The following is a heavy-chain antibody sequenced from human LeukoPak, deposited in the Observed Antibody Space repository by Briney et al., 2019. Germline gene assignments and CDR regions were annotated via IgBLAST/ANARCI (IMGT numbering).Heavy chain of an antibody. CDR1: GFSFSNYA. Sequence: GGSLRLSCAASGFSFSNYAMNWVRQAPGRGLEWVSYISGGGAKTGYADSVKGRFTISRDNPENTLYLHMNSLRAEDTAIYYCAKCSANYYNDAFDIWGQGTMVTVSS. J-gene: IGHJ3*02. CDR3: AKCSANYYNDAFDI. D-gene: IGHD3-10*02. CDR2: ISGGGAKT. V-gene: IGHV3-23*01.